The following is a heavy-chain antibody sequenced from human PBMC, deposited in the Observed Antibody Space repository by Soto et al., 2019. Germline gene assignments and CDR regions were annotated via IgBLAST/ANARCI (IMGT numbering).Heavy chain of an antibody. CDR2: ISGSGATL. CDR3: ASSVVPAAPLGVDY. Sequence: GGSLRLSCAASGFTFTSCAMSWVRQAPGKGLEWVTGISGSGATLYYTESVKGRFTISRDNSKKTLYLRMNSLRADDTAVYYCASSVVPAAPLGVDYWGQGTLVTVS. V-gene: IGHV3-23*01. D-gene: IGHD2-2*01. CDR1: GFTFTSCA. J-gene: IGHJ4*02.